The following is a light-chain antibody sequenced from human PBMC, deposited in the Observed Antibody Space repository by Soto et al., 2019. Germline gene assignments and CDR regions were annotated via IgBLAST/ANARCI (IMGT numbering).Light chain of an antibody. J-gene: IGLJ1*01. Sequence: QSVLTQPASVSGSPGQSITISCTGTSSDVGSYNLVSWYQQHPGKAPKLMIYEGSKRPSGVSNRFSGSKSGNTASLTISGLQAEHEADYYCCSYAGSNYVFGTGTKVTVL. V-gene: IGLV2-23*01. CDR1: SSDVGSYNL. CDR3: CSYAGSNYV. CDR2: EGS.